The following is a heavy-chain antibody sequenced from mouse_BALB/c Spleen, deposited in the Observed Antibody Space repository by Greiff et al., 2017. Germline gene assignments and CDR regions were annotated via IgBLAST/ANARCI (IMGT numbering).Heavy chain of an antibody. CDR1: GFTFSDYY. V-gene: IGHV5-4*02. CDR3: ARGLYYGKDFDV. J-gene: IGHJ1*01. Sequence: EVQLQQSGGGLVKPGGSLKLSCAASGFTFSDYYMYWVRQTPEKRLEWVATISDGGSYTYYPDSVKGRFTISRDNAKNNLYLQMSSLKSEDTAMYYCARGLYYGKDFDVWGAGTTVTVSS. CDR2: ISDGGSYT. D-gene: IGHD2-1*01.